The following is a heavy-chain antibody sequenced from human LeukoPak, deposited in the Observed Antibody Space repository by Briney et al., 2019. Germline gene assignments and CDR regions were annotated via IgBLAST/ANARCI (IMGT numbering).Heavy chain of an antibody. Sequence: SETLSLTCTVSGGSISSGGYCWSWIRQHPGKGLEWIGYIYYSGSTYYNPSLKSRVTISVDTSKNQFSLKLSSLTAAGTAVYYCARPSPDCSSTSCSPVWGQGTLVTVSS. CDR1: GGSISSGGYC. J-gene: IGHJ4*02. CDR2: IYYSGST. V-gene: IGHV4-31*03. D-gene: IGHD2-2*01. CDR3: ARPSPDCSSTSCSPV.